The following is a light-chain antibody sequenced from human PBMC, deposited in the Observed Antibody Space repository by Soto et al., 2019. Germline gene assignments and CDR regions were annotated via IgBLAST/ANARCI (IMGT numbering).Light chain of an antibody. CDR2: EVS. CDR1: SSDVGSYNL. V-gene: IGLV2-23*02. Sequence: QSALTQPASVSGSPGQSITISCTGTSSDVGSYNLVSWYQQHPGKAPKPMIYEVSKRPSGVSNRFSGSKSGNTASLTISGLQAEDEADYYCCSYAGRGVVFGGGTKLTVL. J-gene: IGLJ2*01. CDR3: CSYAGRGVV.